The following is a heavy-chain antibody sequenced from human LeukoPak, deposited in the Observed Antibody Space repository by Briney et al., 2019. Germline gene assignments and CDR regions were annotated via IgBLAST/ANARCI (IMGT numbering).Heavy chain of an antibody. CDR2: IGGSDGNT. Sequence: GGSLRLSCAASGFTFSSYAMSWVRQAPGMGLEWVSAIGGSDGNTYYADSVKGRFTISRDSSRNTLYLQMSSLRAEDTAVYYCAKATPPPSYYYDSSGPLDYWGQGTLVTVSS. D-gene: IGHD3-22*01. CDR1: GFTFSSYA. J-gene: IGHJ4*02. V-gene: IGHV3-23*01. CDR3: AKATPPPSYYYDSSGPLDY.